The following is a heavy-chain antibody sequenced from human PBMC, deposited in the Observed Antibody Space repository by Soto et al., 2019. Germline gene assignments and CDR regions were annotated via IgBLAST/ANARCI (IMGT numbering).Heavy chain of an antibody. V-gene: IGHV1-18*01. CDR1: GYTFTSYG. D-gene: IGHD3-3*01. Sequence: QVQLVQSGAEVKKPGASVKVSCKASGYTFTSYGISWVRQAPGQGLEWMGWISAYNGNTNYAQKLQGRVTMTTDTSTSTAYMELRSLRSDDTAVYYCAREVQADYDFWSGYPFGRMDVWGQGTTVTVSS. CDR3: AREVQADYDFWSGYPFGRMDV. CDR2: ISAYNGNT. J-gene: IGHJ6*02.